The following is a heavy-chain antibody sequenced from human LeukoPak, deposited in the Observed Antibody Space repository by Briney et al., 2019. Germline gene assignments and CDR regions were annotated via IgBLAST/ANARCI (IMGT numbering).Heavy chain of an antibody. CDR2: IKQDGSEK. D-gene: IGHD1-1*01. CDR3: ARGLEGNDY. J-gene: IGHJ4*02. Sequence: GGSLRFSCAASGFTLSSYWMHWVRQAPGKGLEWVANIKQDGSEKYYVDSVKVRFTISRDNAKNSLYLQMNSLRAEDTAVYYCARGLEGNDYWGQGTLVTVSS. V-gene: IGHV3-7*01. CDR1: GFTLSSYW.